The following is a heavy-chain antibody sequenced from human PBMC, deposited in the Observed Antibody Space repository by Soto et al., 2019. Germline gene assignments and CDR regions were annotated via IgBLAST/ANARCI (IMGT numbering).Heavy chain of an antibody. CDR3: ARGQYCSSTICYFGWCDP. J-gene: IGHJ5*02. D-gene: IGHD2-2*01. CDR2: MNPNSGNT. CDR1: GYTFTSYD. V-gene: IGHV1-8*01. Sequence: ASVTVSCKASGYTFTSYDINWVRQATGQGLEWMGWMNPNSGNTGYAQKFQGRVTMTRNTSISTAYMELSSLRSEDTAVYYCARGQYCSSTICYFGWCDPWGQGTLGTLSS.